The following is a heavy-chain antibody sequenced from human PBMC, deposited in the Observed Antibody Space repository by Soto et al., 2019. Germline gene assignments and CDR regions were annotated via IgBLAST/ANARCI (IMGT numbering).Heavy chain of an antibody. CDR1: GGSVNGYY. D-gene: IGHD3-3*01. CDR2: INHTGGT. V-gene: IGHV4-34*01. Sequence: SETLSLTCAVYGGSVNGYYWNCIRHPPLKGLEWIGEINHTGGTHYNPSLKSRVTMSVDTSKNQFSLRLSSVTAADTAIYYCATRITVFGLLIPPFDPWGQGTQVTVSS. J-gene: IGHJ5*02. CDR3: ATRITVFGLLIPPFDP.